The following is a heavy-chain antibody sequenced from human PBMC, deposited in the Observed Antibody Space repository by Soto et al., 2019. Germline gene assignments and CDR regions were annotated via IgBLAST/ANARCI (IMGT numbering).Heavy chain of an antibody. CDR1: GFTFSSYG. J-gene: IGHJ6*02. CDR2: ISYDGSNK. D-gene: IGHD2-2*02. Sequence: QVQLVESGGGVVQPGRSLRLSCAASGFTFSSYGMHWVRQAPGKGLEWVAVISYDGSNKYYADSVKGRFTISRDNSKNTLYLQMNSLRAEDTAVYYCAKEGHSSTSCYRALGSCSYYYGMDVWGQGTTVTVSS. CDR3: AKEGHSSTSCYRALGSCSYYYGMDV. V-gene: IGHV3-30*18.